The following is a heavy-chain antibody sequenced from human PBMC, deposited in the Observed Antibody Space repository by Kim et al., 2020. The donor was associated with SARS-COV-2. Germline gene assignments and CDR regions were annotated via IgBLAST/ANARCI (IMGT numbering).Heavy chain of an antibody. CDR1: GYSFINYW. CDR3: ARRGHCSNGVCSAYYFDY. D-gene: IGHD2-8*01. V-gene: IGHV5-51*01. CDR2: IYPGDSDT. J-gene: IGHJ4*02. Sequence: GESLKISCKGSGYSFINYWIGWVRQMPGKGLERMGIIYPGDSDTRYSPSFQGQVTISADKSISTAYLQWSSLKASDTAMYYCARRGHCSNGVCSAYYFDYWGQGSLVTVSS.